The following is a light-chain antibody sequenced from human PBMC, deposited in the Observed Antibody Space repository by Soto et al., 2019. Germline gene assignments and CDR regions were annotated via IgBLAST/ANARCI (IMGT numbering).Light chain of an antibody. V-gene: IGLV2-11*01. CDR1: SSDVGGYNY. J-gene: IGLJ1*01. CDR2: DVS. CDR3: CSYAGSYTYV. Sequence: ALTQPRSVSGSPGQSVTISCTGTSSDVGGYNYVSWYQQHPGKAPKLMIYDVSKRPSGVPDRFSGSKSGNTASLTISGLQAEDEADYYCCSYAGSYTYVFGTGTKLTVL.